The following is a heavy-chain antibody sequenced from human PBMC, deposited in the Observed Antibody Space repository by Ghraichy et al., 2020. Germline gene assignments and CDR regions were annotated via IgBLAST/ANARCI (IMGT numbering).Heavy chain of an antibody. CDR3: ARGSGYYNSYYSGMDV. D-gene: IGHD3-3*01. Sequence: ETLSLTCAASGFTFSSYDMHWVRQATGKGLEWVSGICTAGDTFYPGSMKGRFTISRENAKNSLYLQMNSLRAGDTAVYYCARGSGYYNSYYSGMDVWGQGTTVTVSS. V-gene: IGHV3-13*01. J-gene: IGHJ6*02. CDR2: ICTAGDT. CDR1: GFTFSSYD.